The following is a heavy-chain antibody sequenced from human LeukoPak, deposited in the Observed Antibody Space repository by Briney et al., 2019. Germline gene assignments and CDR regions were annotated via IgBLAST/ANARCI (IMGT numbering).Heavy chain of an antibody. V-gene: IGHV4-39*01. CDR2: IYYSGTT. CDR1: GGSISSSNHY. CDR3: ARHCSSTSCPFDY. J-gene: IGHJ4*02. D-gene: IGHD2-2*01. Sequence: PETLSLTCTVSGGSISSSNHYWGWIRQPPGKGLEWIGSIYYSGTTYYNPSLKSRVTISVDTSKNQFSLKLSSVTAADTAVYYCARHCSSTSCPFDYWGQGTLVTVSS.